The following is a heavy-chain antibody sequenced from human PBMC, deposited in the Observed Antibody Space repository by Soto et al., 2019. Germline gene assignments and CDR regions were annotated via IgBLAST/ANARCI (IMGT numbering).Heavy chain of an antibody. CDR1: GYTFTGYY. Sequence: QVQLVQSGAGVKKPGASVKVSCKASGYTFTGYYMHWVRQAPGQGREWMGWINPNSGGTNYAQKFQGWVTMTRDTSISTAYMELSRLRSDDTAVYYCARAYCGGDCYSGVDYWGQGTLVTVSS. J-gene: IGHJ4*02. V-gene: IGHV1-2*04. CDR3: ARAYCGGDCYSGVDY. CDR2: INPNSGGT. D-gene: IGHD2-21*02.